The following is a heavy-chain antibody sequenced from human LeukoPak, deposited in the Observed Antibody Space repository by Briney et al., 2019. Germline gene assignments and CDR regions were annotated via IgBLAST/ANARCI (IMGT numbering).Heavy chain of an antibody. CDR3: ARDKAVTTELTQYFQH. CDR1: GGTFSSYA. D-gene: IGHD4-11*01. Sequence: GSSVKVSCKASGGTFSSYAISWVRQAPGQGLEWMGRIIPILGIANYAQKFQGRVTITADKSTSTAYMELSSLRSEDTAVYYCARDKAVTTELTQYFQHWGQGTLVTVSS. J-gene: IGHJ1*01. CDR2: IIPILGIA. V-gene: IGHV1-69*04.